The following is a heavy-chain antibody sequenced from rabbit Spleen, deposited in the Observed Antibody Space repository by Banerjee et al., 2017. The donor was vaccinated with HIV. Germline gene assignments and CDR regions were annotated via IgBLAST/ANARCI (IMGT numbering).Heavy chain of an antibody. CDR3: ARGGDYAGDGCNL. V-gene: IGHV1S40*01. CDR2: IYAGISTNI. CDR1: GFSFSSRYY. J-gene: IGHJ4*01. D-gene: IGHD4-2*01. Sequence: QSLEESGGDLVKPGASLTLTCTASGFSFSSRYYLCWVRQAPGKGLEWIACIYAGISTNIYYANWAKGRFTISKTSTTVTLQMTSLTAADTATYFCARGGDYAGDGCNLWGPGTLVTVS.